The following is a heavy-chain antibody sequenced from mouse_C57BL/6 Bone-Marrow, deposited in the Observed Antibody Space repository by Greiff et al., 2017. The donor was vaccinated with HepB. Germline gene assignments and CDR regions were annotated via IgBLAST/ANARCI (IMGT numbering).Heavy chain of an antibody. J-gene: IGHJ2*01. V-gene: IGHV1-59*01. CDR1: GYTFTSYW. D-gene: IGHD4-1*01. CDR2: IDPSDSYT. Sequence: QVQLQQSGAELVRPGTSVKLSCKASGYTFTSYWMHWVKQRPGQGLEWIGVIDPSDSYTNYNQKFKGKATLTVDTSSSTAYMQLSSLTSEDSAVYYCARDSVLGRDYWGQGTTLTVSS. CDR3: ARDSVLGRDY.